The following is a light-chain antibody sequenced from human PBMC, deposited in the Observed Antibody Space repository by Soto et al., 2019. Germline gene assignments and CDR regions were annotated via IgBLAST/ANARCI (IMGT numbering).Light chain of an antibody. Sequence: EIVLKQSPGSLSLSPGEGATLSSRASQSVSTNVAWYQQRPGQPPKLLIFGASSRATGIPARFSGSGSGTDFTLIINRLQPEDFALYFCQHYGRGSPIAFGLGTRLEI. CDR3: QHYGRGSPIA. CDR1: QSVSTN. J-gene: IGKJ5*01. V-gene: IGKV3-20*01. CDR2: GAS.